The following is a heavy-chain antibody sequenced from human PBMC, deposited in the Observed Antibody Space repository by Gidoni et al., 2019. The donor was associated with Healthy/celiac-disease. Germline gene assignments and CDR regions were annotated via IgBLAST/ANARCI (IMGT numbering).Heavy chain of an antibody. CDR1: GFTFSSYS. CDR2: ISSSSSYI. Sequence: EVQLVESGGGLVKPGGSLRLSCAASGFTFSSYSMNWVRQAPGKGLEWVSSISSSSSYIYYADSVKGRFTISRDNAKNSLYLQMNSLRAEDTAVYYCARDSGYYDSSGYSFDYWGQGTLVTVSS. V-gene: IGHV3-21*01. D-gene: IGHD3-22*01. CDR3: ARDSGYYDSSGYSFDY. J-gene: IGHJ4*02.